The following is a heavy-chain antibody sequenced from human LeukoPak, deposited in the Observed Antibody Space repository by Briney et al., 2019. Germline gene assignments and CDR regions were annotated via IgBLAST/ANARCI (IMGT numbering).Heavy chain of an antibody. Sequence: SETLSLTCTVSGGSISSYYWSWIRQPPGKGLDWIGYIYYSGNTNYNPSLKSRVTISVDTSKNQFSLKLSSVTAADTAVYYCARLWSEGNWENWFDPWGQGTLVTVSS. D-gene: IGHD3-3*01. J-gene: IGHJ5*02. CDR1: GGSISSYY. V-gene: IGHV4-59*01. CDR2: IYYSGNT. CDR3: ARLWSEGNWENWFDP.